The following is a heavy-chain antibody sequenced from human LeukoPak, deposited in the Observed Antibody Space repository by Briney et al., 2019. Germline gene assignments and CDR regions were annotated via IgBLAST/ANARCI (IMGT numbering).Heavy chain of an antibody. D-gene: IGHD2-15*01. V-gene: IGHV3-30*09. CDR1: GLTFSTYP. J-gene: IGHJ6*02. CDR2: ISYDGSDK. Sequence: GGSLRLSWAASGLTFSTYPMHWVSQAPGKGLEWEASISYDGSDKVFPDSVKGRFAISRDNSNNTLYLQMNSLRPEDTAVYFCARDRVAVYCSGGNCQSRYYYYDMDVWGQGTTVTVSS. CDR3: ARDRVAVYCSGGNCQSRYYYYDMDV.